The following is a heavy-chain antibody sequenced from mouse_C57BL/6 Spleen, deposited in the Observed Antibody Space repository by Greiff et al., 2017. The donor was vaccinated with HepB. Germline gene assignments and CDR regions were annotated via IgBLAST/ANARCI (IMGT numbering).Heavy chain of an antibody. CDR3: ARNGNYVFDY. Sequence: EVQRVESGPELVKPGASVKISCKASGYSFTGYYMNWVKQSPEKSLEWIGEINPSTGGTTYNQKFKAKATLTVDKSSSTAYMQLKSLTSEDSAVYYCARNGNYVFDYWGQGTTLTVSS. V-gene: IGHV1-42*01. CDR1: GYSFTGYY. D-gene: IGHD2-1*01. J-gene: IGHJ2*01. CDR2: INPSTGGT.